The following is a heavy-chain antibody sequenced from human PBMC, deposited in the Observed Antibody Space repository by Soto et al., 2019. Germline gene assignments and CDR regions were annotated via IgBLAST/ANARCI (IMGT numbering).Heavy chain of an antibody. CDR1: GGSISSSSYY. Sequence: SETLSLTCTVSGGSISSSSYYWGWIRQPPGKGLEWIGSIYYSGSTYYNPSLKSRVTISVDTSKNQFSLKLSSVTAEDTAVYYCARWYYYDSSGYYQTTYAFDIWGQGTMVTV. V-gene: IGHV4-39*01. D-gene: IGHD3-22*01. CDR2: IYYSGST. J-gene: IGHJ3*02. CDR3: ARWYYYDSSGYYQTTYAFDI.